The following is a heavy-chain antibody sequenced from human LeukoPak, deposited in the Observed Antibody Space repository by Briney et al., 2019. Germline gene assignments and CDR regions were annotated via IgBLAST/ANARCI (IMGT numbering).Heavy chain of an antibody. CDR1: GFTFSKAW. D-gene: IGHD6-19*01. CDR3: ARWNSGWEFDY. V-gene: IGHV3-15*01. J-gene: IGHJ4*02. CDR2: VKSKADGGTT. Sequence: GGSLRLSCAASGFTFSKAWMSWVRQAPGKGLEWVGRVKSKADGGTTDYAAPVEGRFTISRDDSKNTLYLQMNSLRAEDTAVYYCARWNSGWEFDYWGQGTLVSVSS.